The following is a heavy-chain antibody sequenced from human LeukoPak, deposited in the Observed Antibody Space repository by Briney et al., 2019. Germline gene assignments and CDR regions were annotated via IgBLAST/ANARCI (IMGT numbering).Heavy chain of an antibody. V-gene: IGHV3-21*01. D-gene: IGHD3-10*01. CDR3: ARGRGD. CDR2: ITGSSSYI. J-gene: IGHJ4*02. Sequence: GGSLRLSCAASGFSFRSYSMDWVRQAPGKGLEWVSSITGSSSYISYADSVKGRFTISRDNAKNSLYLQMNSLRAEDTAVYYCARGRGDWGQGTLVTVSS. CDR1: GFSFRSYS.